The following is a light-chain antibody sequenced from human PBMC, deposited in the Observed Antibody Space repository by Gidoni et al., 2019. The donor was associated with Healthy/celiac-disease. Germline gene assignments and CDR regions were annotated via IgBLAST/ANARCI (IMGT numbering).Light chain of an antibody. Sequence: DIQMTQSPSTLSAPVGDRVTSTCRASQSISSWLAWYQQKPGKAPKLLIYKASSLESGVPPSFSGSGSGKEFTLTISSLQPDDFATYYCQQYNSYGTFGQGTKVEIK. CDR3: QQYNSYGT. CDR2: KAS. V-gene: IGKV1-5*03. J-gene: IGKJ1*01. CDR1: QSISSW.